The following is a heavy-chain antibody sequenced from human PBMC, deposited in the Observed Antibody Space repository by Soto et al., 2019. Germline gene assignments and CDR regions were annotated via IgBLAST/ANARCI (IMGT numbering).Heavy chain of an antibody. CDR1: GFSLNTHGVG. CDR2: IYWDDDK. D-gene: IGHD3-16*02. V-gene: IGHV2-5*02. J-gene: IGHJ3*02. Sequence: SGPTLVNPTQTLTLTCTFSGFSLNTHGVGVGWIRQPPGKALEWLALIYWDDDKRYSPSLKSRLTINKDTSKNQVVLVMTNMDPVDTATYYCVHSYDYFWASYRPRDVFDIWGQGTRVT. CDR3: VHSYDYFWASYRPRDVFDI.